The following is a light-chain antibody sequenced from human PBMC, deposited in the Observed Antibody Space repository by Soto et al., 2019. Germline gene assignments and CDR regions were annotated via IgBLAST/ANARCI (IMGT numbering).Light chain of an antibody. CDR1: QVIGSS. CDR3: QQFNSYPLT. V-gene: IGKV1-13*02. CDR2: RSS. Sequence: AVQLTQSPSSLSASVGDRVSITCRASQVIGSSLAWYQQKPGKPPKVLIYRSSSLESGVPSRFSGSGVGTEFTLTITSLQPEDFANYYCQQFNSYPLTFGGGTKVEIK. J-gene: IGKJ4*01.